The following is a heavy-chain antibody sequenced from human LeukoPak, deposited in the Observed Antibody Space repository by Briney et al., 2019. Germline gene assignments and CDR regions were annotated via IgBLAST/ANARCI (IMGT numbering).Heavy chain of an antibody. CDR3: VKGYSSAYYFNYFDY. D-gene: IGHD6-19*01. CDR1: GFTFADYA. J-gene: IGHJ4*02. V-gene: IGHV3-9*01. Sequence: GGSLRLSCAASGFTFADYAMHWVRQAPGKGLEWVSGISWNSGSASYADSLQGRFTISRDNSKNSVYLRMDSLRAEDTALYFCVKGYSSAYYFNYFDYWGQGTLVTVSS. CDR2: ISWNSGSA.